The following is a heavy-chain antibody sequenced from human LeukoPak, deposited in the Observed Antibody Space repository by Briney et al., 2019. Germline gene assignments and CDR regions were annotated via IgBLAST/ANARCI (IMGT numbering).Heavy chain of an antibody. CDR3: AKDKLYSSGWETFDY. D-gene: IGHD6-19*01. Sequence: GGSLRLSCAPSGFTFDDYAMHWVRQAPGKGLEWVSLISGDGGSTYYADSVKGRFTISRDNSKNSLYLQMNSLRTEDTALYYCAKDKLYSSGWETFDYWGQGTLVTVS. J-gene: IGHJ4*02. CDR1: GFTFDDYA. CDR2: ISGDGGST. V-gene: IGHV3-43*02.